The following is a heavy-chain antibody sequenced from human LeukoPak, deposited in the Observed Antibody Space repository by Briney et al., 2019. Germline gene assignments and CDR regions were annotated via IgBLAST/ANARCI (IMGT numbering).Heavy chain of an antibody. V-gene: IGHV4-59*08. Sequence: SETLSLTCTVSGGSISSYYWSWIRQPPGKGLELIGYIYYSGSTNYNPSLKSRVTISVDTSKNQFSLKLSSVTAADTAVYYCARHPPSYYDILTGYYSDGWFDPWGQGTLVTVSS. CDR2: IYYSGST. J-gene: IGHJ5*02. CDR3: ARHPPSYYDILTGYYSDGWFDP. D-gene: IGHD3-9*01. CDR1: GGSISSYY.